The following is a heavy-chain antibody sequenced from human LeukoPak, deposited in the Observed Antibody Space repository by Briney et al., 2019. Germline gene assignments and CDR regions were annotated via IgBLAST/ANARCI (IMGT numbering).Heavy chain of an antibody. J-gene: IGHJ3*02. D-gene: IGHD7-27*01. CDR3: AKAELGIDAFDI. CDR1: GFTFDDYA. V-gene: IGHV3-9*01. Sequence: GRSLRLSCAVSGFTFDDYAMHWVRQAPGKGLGWVSGIRWNSGSIGYADSLKGQFTISRDNAKNSLYLQMNSLRAEDTALYYCAKAELGIDAFDIWGQGTTVTVSS. CDR2: IRWNSGSI.